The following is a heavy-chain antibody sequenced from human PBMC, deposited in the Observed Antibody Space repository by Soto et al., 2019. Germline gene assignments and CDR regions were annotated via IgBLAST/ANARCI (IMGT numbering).Heavy chain of an antibody. D-gene: IGHD7-27*01. Sequence: SVKVSCKASGGTFSSYAISWVRQAPGQGLEWMGGIIPIFGTANYAQKFQGRVTITADESTSTAYMELRSLRSEDTAVYYCASGINWDPGFDYWGQGTLVTVSS. CDR1: GGTFSSYA. V-gene: IGHV1-69*13. CDR3: ASGINWDPGFDY. J-gene: IGHJ4*02. CDR2: IIPIFGTA.